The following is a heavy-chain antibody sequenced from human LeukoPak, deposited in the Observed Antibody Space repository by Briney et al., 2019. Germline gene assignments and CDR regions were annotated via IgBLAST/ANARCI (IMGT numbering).Heavy chain of an antibody. CDR1: GGSISSYS. V-gene: IGHV4-59*01. CDR3: ARSLLDYYDSSGYYAFDI. CDR2: IYYSGST. D-gene: IGHD3-22*01. Sequence: SETLSLTCTVSGGSISSYSWSWIRQPPGKGLKWIGYIYYSGSTNYNPSLKSRVTISVDTSKNQFSLKLSSVTAADTAVYYCARSLLDYYDSSGYYAFDIWGQGTMVTVSS. J-gene: IGHJ3*02.